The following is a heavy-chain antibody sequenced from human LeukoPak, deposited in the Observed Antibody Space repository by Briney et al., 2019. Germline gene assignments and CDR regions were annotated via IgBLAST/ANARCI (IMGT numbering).Heavy chain of an antibody. Sequence: GGSLRLSCAASGFTFSSYAMSWVRQAPGKGLEWVSTISPGGGTTYYADSVKGRFTISRDNSRNTLFVQMNSLSAEDTAVYYCAKVRSGSSNWALRIFDNWGQGTLVTVSS. V-gene: IGHV3-23*01. CDR1: GFTFSSYA. D-gene: IGHD4-11*01. CDR3: AKVRSGSSNWALRIFDN. J-gene: IGHJ4*02. CDR2: ISPGGGTT.